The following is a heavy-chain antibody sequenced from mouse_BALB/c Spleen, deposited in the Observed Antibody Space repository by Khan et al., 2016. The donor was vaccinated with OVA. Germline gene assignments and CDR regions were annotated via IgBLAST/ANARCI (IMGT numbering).Heavy chain of an antibody. V-gene: IGHV9-3-1*01. D-gene: IGHD2-14*01. CDR1: GYTFTNYG. J-gene: IGHJ1*01. CDR2: INTYTGEP. CDR3: ARRNYRYARQLDV. Sequence: QIQLVQSGPELKKPGETVKISCKASGYTFTNYGMNWVKQAPGQGLKWMGWINTYTGEPTYGADFKGRFAFSLETSANTAYLQINNLKNEDTGTSFGARRNYRYARQLDVWGEGTTVTVSA.